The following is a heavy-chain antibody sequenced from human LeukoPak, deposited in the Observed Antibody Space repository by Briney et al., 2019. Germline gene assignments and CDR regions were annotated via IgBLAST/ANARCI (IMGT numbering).Heavy chain of an antibody. Sequence: ASVKVSCKTSGYTFTGQYLHWVRQAPGQGLEWMGWINPNSGGTKSAQKFQGRVIMTRDTSISTAYMELRSLSSDDTAVYYCVRGRRLHLGELFPFAEFFQPWGQGTLVTVFS. CDR3: VRGRRLHLGELFPFAEFFQP. D-gene: IGHD3-16*01. CDR1: GYTFTGQY. CDR2: INPNSGGT. J-gene: IGHJ1*01. V-gene: IGHV1-2*02.